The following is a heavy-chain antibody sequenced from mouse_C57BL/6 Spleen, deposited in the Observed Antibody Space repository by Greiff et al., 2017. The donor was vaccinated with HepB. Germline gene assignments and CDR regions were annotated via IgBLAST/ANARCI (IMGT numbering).Heavy chain of an antibody. CDR1: GFSLTSYG. J-gene: IGHJ1*03. CDR2: IWRGGST. CDR3: AKCGGTGYFDV. Sequence: VQRVESGPGLVQPSQRLSITCTVSGFSLTSYGVHWVRQSPGKGLEWLGVIWRGGSTDYNAAFMSRLSITKDNSKSQVFFKMNSLQADDTAIYYCAKCGGTGYFDVWGTGTTVTVSS. D-gene: IGHD3-3*01. V-gene: IGHV2-5*01.